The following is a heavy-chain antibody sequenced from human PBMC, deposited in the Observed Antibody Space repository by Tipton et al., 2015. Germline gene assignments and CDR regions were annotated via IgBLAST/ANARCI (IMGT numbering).Heavy chain of an antibody. CDR2: IYHRGDT. J-gene: IGHJ4*02. V-gene: IGHV4-59*08. D-gene: IGHD3-9*01. CDR3: ACQDYDSLTRDYQTVDY. Sequence: TLSLTCTVSDGSISSYYWGWIRQPPGKGLEWIGSIYHRGDTNYNPSLKSRVTISLDTSKNQFSLKLNSVTAADTAVYYCACQDYDSLTRDYQTVDYWGQGTLVTVSS. CDR1: DGSISSYY.